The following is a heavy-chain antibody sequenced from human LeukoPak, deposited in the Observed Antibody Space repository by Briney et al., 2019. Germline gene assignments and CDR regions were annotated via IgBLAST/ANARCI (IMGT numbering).Heavy chain of an antibody. CDR1: GFTFSDYY. V-gene: IGHV3-11*01. CDR2: ISSSGSTI. Sequence: GGSLRLSCAASGFTFSDYYMSWIRQAPGKGLEWVSYISSSGSTIYYADSVKGRFTISRDNAKNSLYLQMNSLRAEDTAVYYCATASVYYDILTGYYEDYWGQGTLVTVSS. CDR3: ATASVYYDILTGYYEDY. J-gene: IGHJ4*02. D-gene: IGHD3-9*01.